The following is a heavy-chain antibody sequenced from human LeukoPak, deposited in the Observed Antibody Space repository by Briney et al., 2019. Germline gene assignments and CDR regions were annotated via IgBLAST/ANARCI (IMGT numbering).Heavy chain of an antibody. CDR1: GGSISSYY. CDR3: AREGGFHSPAGI. J-gene: IGHJ3*02. V-gene: IGHV4-59*12. Sequence: PSETLSLTCTVPGGSISSYYWSWIRQPPGKGLEWIGYVYYSGSTNYNPSLKSRVTISVDTSKNQFSLKLSSVTAADTAVYYCAREGGFHSPAGIWGQGTMVTVSS. D-gene: IGHD1-26*01. CDR2: VYYSGST.